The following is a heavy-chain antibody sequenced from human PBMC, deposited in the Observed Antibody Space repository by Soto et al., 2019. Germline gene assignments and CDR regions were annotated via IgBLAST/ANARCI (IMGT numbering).Heavy chain of an antibody. CDR1: GDSINSDGYY. CDR3: ATNRSNRPDWFDP. D-gene: IGHD6-13*01. J-gene: IGHJ5*02. Sequence: QLQVSGPGLVKPSQTLSLTCTVSGDSINSDGYYWTWIRQHPGKGLEWIGYIYYSGSTYYNPSLKSRVTMSVDTSKNQFSLNLTSVTAADTAVYSCATNRSNRPDWFDPWGQGTLVTVSS. V-gene: IGHV4-31*03. CDR2: IYYSGST.